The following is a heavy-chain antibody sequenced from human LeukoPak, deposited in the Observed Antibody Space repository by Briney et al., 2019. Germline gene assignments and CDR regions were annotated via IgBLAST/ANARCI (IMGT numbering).Heavy chain of an antibody. V-gene: IGHV3-23*01. Sequence: PGGSLRLSCTTSGFIFAKYAMAWVRQSPGKGLEWVSTISASGADTYYADSVKGRFTISRDNSKNTLYLQMNSLRAEDTAVYYCAKEGGLYYFDYWGQGTLVTVSS. CDR3: AKEGGLYYFDY. CDR1: GFIFAKYA. D-gene: IGHD5-12*01. J-gene: IGHJ4*02. CDR2: ISASGADT.